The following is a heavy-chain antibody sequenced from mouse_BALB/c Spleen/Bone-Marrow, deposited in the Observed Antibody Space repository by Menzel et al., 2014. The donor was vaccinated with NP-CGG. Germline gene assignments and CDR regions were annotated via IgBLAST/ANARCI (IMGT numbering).Heavy chain of an antibody. Sequence: VKLQESGAELVRPGSSVKISCKASGYEFSSYWMNWVKQRPGQGLEWIGQIYPGDGDTNYNGKSKGKATLTADKSSSTAYMQVSSLTSEDPAVYFCARVYYGNLDYWGQGTSVTVSS. CDR2: IYPGDGDT. D-gene: IGHD2-1*01. CDR3: ARVYYGNLDY. CDR1: GYEFSSYW. J-gene: IGHJ4*01. V-gene: IGHV1-80*01.